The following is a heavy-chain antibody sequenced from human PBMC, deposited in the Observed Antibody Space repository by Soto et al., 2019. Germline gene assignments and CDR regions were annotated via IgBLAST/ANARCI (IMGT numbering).Heavy chain of an antibody. CDR3: ARDGPYYYFGLDV. V-gene: IGHV4-59*01. J-gene: IGHJ6*02. CDR1: NGSINSYY. Sequence: LSLTCTVSNGSINSYYWSWIRQPPGKGLEWIGYIYYSGTTNYNPSLKSRVTISVDTSKNQFSLNLSSVTAADTAVYYCARDGPYYYFGLDVWGQGTTVTVSS. CDR2: IYYSGTT.